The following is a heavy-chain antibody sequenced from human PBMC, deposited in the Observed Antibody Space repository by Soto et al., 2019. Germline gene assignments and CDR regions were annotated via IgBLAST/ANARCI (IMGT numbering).Heavy chain of an antibody. J-gene: IGHJ4*02. CDR2: IYYSGST. D-gene: IGHD6-6*01. Sequence: SETLSLTCTVSGGSISSYYWSWIRQPPGKGLEWIGYIYYSGSTNYNPSLKSRVTISVDTSKNQFSLKLSYVTAADTAVYYCARHDEYSSSSADYWGQGTLVTVSS. CDR1: GGSISSYY. V-gene: IGHV4-59*08. CDR3: ARHDEYSSSSADY.